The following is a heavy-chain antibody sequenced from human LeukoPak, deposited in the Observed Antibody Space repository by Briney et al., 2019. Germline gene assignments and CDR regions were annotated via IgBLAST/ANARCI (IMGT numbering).Heavy chain of an antibody. V-gene: IGHV1-2*02. Sequence: ASVKVSCKASGYTFTGYYMHWVRQAPGQGLEWMGWISPNSGGTNYAQKFQGRVTMTRDTSISTAYMELSRLRSDDTAVYYCARDLGIAAAAAYWYFDLWGRGTLVTVSS. CDR1: GYTFTGYY. CDR3: ARDLGIAAAAAYWYFDL. D-gene: IGHD6-13*01. J-gene: IGHJ2*01. CDR2: ISPNSGGT.